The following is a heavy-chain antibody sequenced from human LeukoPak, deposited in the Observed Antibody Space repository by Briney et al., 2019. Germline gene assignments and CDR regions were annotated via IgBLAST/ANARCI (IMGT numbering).Heavy chain of an antibody. V-gene: IGHV4-59*08. CDR1: GGSISSYY. CDR3: ARQHDYYYMDV. CDR2: IYYSGST. J-gene: IGHJ6*03. Sequence: SETLSLTCTVSGGSISSYYWSWIRQPPGKGLEWIGYIYYSGSTNYNPSLKSRVTISVDTSKNQFSLKLGSVTAADTAVYYCARQHDYYYMDVWGKGTTVTVSS.